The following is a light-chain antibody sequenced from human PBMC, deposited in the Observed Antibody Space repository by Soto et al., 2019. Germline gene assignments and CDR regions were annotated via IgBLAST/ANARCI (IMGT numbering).Light chain of an antibody. CDR3: QHYGSSPLIT. Sequence: EIVMTQSPATLSASPGERVTLSCRASQSVSYNLAWYQQKPGQAPRLLIYGPSTRATGIPARFSGSGSGTEFTLTISSLQSEDFAVFYCQHYGSSPLITFGRGTRLEIK. CDR2: GPS. V-gene: IGKV3-15*01. J-gene: IGKJ5*01. CDR1: QSVSYN.